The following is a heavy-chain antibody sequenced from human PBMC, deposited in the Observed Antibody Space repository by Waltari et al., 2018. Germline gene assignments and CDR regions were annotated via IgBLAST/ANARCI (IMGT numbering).Heavy chain of an antibody. J-gene: IGHJ4*02. Sequence: QVQLVESGGGVVQPGRSLRLSCAASGFTFSSYAMHWVRQAPGKGVEWVAVISYDGSNKYYADSVKGRFTISRDNSKNTLYLQMNSLGAEDTAVYYCARALGASSSSDFDYWGQGTLVTVSS. CDR1: GFTFSSYA. CDR2: ISYDGSNK. D-gene: IGHD6-6*01. CDR3: ARALGASSSSDFDY. V-gene: IGHV3-30*01.